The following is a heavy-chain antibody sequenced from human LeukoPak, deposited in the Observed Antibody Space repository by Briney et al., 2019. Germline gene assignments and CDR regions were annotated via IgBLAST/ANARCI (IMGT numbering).Heavy chain of an antibody. D-gene: IGHD1-26*01. Sequence: GGSLRLSCAASGFAFSSYAMGWVRQAPGKGLEWVSAISGSGGSTYYADSVKGRFTISRDNAKNSLYLQMNSLRAEDMALYYCAKGGNIGGSYDQPNFDYWGQGTLVTVSS. J-gene: IGHJ4*02. CDR2: ISGSGGST. CDR3: AKGGNIGGSYDQPNFDY. V-gene: IGHV3-23*01. CDR1: GFAFSSYA.